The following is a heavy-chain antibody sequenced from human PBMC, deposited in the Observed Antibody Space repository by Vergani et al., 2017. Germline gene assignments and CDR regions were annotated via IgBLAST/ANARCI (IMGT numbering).Heavy chain of an antibody. CDR3: VYRKTECGTTGCFYPLYYYYYMDV. D-gene: IGHD1-7*01. CDR2: IYWNVDQ. J-gene: IGHJ6*03. V-gene: IGHV2-5*04. Sequence: QITLKESGPTLVKPTQPLTLTCTFSGFSPNTRGVSVAWIRQPPGKALDWLALIYWNVDQHYSPSLNNRVTITKDTSKNQLVLTITNMDYVDTGTYYCVYRKTECGTTGCFYPLYYYYYMDVWGKGTTVTVSS. CDR1: GFSPNTRGVS.